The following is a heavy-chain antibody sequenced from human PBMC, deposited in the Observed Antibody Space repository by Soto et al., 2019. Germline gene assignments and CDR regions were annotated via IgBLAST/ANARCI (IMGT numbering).Heavy chain of an antibody. CDR2: IYHSGST. J-gene: IGHJ4*02. D-gene: IGHD2-15*01. V-gene: IGHV4-30-2*01. CDR1: GGSISSGGYS. CDR3: ARVRGYCSGGSCYSLGFDY. Sequence: PSETLSLTCAVSGGSISSGGYSWSWIRQPPGKGLEWIGYIYHSGSTYYKPSLKSQVTKSVDRSKNKFSLKLSSVTAADTTVYYCARVRGYCSGGSCYSLGFDYWGQGTLVTVSS.